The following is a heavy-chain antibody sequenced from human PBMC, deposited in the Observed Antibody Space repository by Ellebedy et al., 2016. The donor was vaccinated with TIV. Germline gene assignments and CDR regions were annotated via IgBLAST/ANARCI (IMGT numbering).Heavy chain of an antibody. CDR1: GGSLSGNY. D-gene: IGHD3-3*01. Sequence: SETLSLTXAVYGGSLSGNYWSWIRQPPGKGLEWLGEINRGGGTNYNPSLKSRLSISVDMSKNQLSLKLSSVTAADTAVYYCARGLRVGVTIFGVDTYFDPWGQGTLVTVSS. CDR2: INRGGGT. CDR3: ARGLRVGVTIFGVDTYFDP. J-gene: IGHJ5*02. V-gene: IGHV4-34*01.